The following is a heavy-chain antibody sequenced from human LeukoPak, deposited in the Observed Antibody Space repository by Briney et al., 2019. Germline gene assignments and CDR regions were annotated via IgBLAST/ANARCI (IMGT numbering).Heavy chain of an antibody. CDR1: GFTFSSYW. CDR2: IKQDGIEK. D-gene: IGHD1-26*01. CDR3: ARDPYSGASY. V-gene: IGHV3-7*01. Sequence: GGSLRLSCAASGFTFSSYWMDWVRQVPGKGLEWVANIKQDGIEKYFVGSVKGRFAISRDNAKNSLYLQMNSLRVEDTAVYYCARDPYSGASYWGQGTLVTVSS. J-gene: IGHJ4*02.